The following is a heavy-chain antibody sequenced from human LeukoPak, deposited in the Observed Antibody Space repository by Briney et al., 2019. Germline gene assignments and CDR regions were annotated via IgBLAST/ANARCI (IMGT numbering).Heavy chain of an antibody. V-gene: IGHV3-48*03. CDR2: ISSSGSSI. D-gene: IGHD6-19*01. CDR1: GFTFSRYE. CDR3: ARIPGSSGWNYYFDY. Sequence: GGSLRLSCAASGFTFSRYEMNWVRQAPGKGLEWISYISSSGSSIYYADSVKGRFTISRDNTKSSLFLQMNSLRAEDTAVYYCARIPGSSGWNYYFDYWGQGTLVTVSS. J-gene: IGHJ4*02.